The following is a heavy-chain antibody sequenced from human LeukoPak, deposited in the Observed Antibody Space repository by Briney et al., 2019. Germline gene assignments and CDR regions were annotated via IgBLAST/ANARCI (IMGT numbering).Heavy chain of an antibody. D-gene: IGHD6-13*01. V-gene: IGHV3-7*01. CDR2: INQDGSER. CDR3: ARDSEYSSSFAFDI. CDR1: GFTFSSHW. Sequence: SGGSLRLSCGASGFTFSSHWMTWVRQAPGKGLEWVANINQDGSERYYVDSVKGRFTISRDNAKNSLYLQMNSLRAEDTAVYYCARDSEYSSSFAFDIWGQGTMVTVSS. J-gene: IGHJ3*02.